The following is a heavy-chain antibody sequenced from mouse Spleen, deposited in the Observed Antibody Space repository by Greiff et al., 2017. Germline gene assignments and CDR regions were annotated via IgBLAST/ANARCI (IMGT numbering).Heavy chain of an antibody. CDR3: ARHGGGNYWFAE. CDR2: ISSGGSYT. CDR1: GFTFSSYG. J-gene: IGHJ3*01. Sequence: EVQLVESGGDLVKPGGSLKLSCAASGFTFSSYGMSWVRQTPDKRLEWVATISSGGSYTYYPDSVKGRFTISRDNAKNTLYLQMSSLKSEDTAMYYWARHGGGNYWFAEWGQGTLVTVSA. D-gene: IGHD2-1*01. V-gene: IGHV5-6*01.